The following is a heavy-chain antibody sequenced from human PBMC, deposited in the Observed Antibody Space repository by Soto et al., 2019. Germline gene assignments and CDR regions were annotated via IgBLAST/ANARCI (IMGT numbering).Heavy chain of an antibody. CDR1: GGSISSSN. CDR2: ISSSSSTI. J-gene: IGHJ5*02. Sequence: ETLSLTCAVSGGSISSSNWWSWVRQAPGEGLEWVSFISSSSSTIYFADSVKGRFTISRDNAKNSLYLQMNSLRAEDTAVYYCARDAAMGWFDPWGQGTLVTVSS. CDR3: ARDAAMGWFDP. D-gene: IGHD2-2*01. V-gene: IGHV3-48*01.